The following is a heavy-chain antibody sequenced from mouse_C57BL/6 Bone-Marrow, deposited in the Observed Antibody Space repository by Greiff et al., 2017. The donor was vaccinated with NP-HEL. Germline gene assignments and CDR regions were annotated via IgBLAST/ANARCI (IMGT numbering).Heavy chain of an antibody. J-gene: IGHJ2*01. Sequence: VQLQQSGPELVKPGASVKISCKASGYAFSSSWMNWVKQRPGKGLEWIGRIYPGDGDTNYNGKFKGKATLTADKSSSTAYMQLSSLTSADSAVYFCARYNYYGSSPYYFDSWGQGTPLPVSS. CDR1: GYAFSSSW. CDR2: IYPGDGDT. CDR3: ARYNYYGSSPYYFDS. D-gene: IGHD1-1*01. V-gene: IGHV1-82*01.